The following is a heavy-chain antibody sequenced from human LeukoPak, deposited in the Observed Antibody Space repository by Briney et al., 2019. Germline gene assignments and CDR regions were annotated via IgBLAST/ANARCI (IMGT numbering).Heavy chain of an antibody. Sequence: GGSLRLSCAASGFTFSAYSMNWVRQAPGKGLEWLSYITGSSDPIYYADSVKGRLTISRDNAKNSLYLQMNSLRAEDTAVYYCAREGAAAGHDWGQGTLVTVSS. V-gene: IGHV3-48*01. CDR3: AREGAAAGHD. CDR1: GFTFSAYS. CDR2: ITGSSDPI. D-gene: IGHD6-13*01. J-gene: IGHJ4*02.